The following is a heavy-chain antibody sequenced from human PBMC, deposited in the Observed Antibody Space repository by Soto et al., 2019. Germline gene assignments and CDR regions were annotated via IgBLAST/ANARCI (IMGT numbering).Heavy chain of an antibody. V-gene: IGHV4-30-4*01. CDR3: ARDLIVFDTTGFHF. Sequence: QVLLQESGPGLVKASQTLSLDCTVSGDPIGSGDFYWTWIRQTPERGLERIGNIHHSGTTSYNPSLGSRLSISMDTSRNVYSLSLTSVTVPDTVAYFRARDLIVFDTTGFHFLGRGILVSV. D-gene: IGHD3-9*01. J-gene: IGHJ4*01. CDR2: IHHSGTT. CDR1: GDPIGSGDFY.